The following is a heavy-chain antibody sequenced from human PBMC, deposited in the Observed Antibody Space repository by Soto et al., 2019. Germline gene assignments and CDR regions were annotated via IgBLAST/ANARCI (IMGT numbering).Heavy chain of an antibody. V-gene: IGHV3-23*01. CDR2: ISVSGGYT. CDR3: AKRSCSSTKCSGFYWFDP. D-gene: IGHD2-2*01. Sequence: QLLESGGGLVQPGGSLRLSCAASGFTFSSYAMSWVRQAPGKGLEWVSSISVSGGYTYYADSVKGRFTIPRDNSKNMLYLQMNSLRAEDTAVYYCAKRSCSSTKCSGFYWFDPWGQGTLVTVSS. CDR1: GFTFSSYA. J-gene: IGHJ5*02.